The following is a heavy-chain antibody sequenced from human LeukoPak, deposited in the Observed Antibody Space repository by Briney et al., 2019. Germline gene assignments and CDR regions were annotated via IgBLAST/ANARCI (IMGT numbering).Heavy chain of an antibody. CDR2: IYYSGST. CDR1: GGSINSYY. D-gene: IGHD2-21*02. J-gene: IGHJ5*02. CDR3: ARGTAPYWFDP. Sequence: SETLSLTCSVSGGSINSYYWSWIRQPPGKGLEWIGYIYYSGSTNYDPSLKSRVTISVDTSKNHFSLKLSSATAADTAVYYCARGTAPYWFDPWGQGTLVTVSS. V-gene: IGHV4-59*01.